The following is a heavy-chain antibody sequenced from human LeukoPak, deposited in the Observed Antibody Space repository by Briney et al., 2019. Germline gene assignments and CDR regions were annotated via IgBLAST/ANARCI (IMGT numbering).Heavy chain of an antibody. D-gene: IGHD2-8*01. J-gene: IGHJ5*02. CDR2: ISSSGSTI. CDR3: ARMLYGRPNNWFDP. Sequence: GRSLRLSCAASGFTFSSYGMHWVRQAPGKGLEWVSYISSSGSTIYYADSVKGRFTISRDNAKNSLYLQMNSLRAEDTAVYYCARMLYGRPNNWFDPWGQGTLVTVSS. CDR1: GFTFSSYG. V-gene: IGHV3-48*04.